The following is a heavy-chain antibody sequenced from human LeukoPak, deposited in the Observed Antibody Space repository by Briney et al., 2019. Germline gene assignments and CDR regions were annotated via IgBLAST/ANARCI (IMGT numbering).Heavy chain of an antibody. CDR3: AREESMTTVITGWFDP. J-gene: IGHJ5*02. CDR1: GFTFSSYA. CDR2: ISYDGSNK. Sequence: GGTLRPSCAASGFTFSSYAMNWVRQAPGKGLEWVAVISYDGSNKYYADSVKGRFTISRDNSKNTLYLQMNSLRAEDTAVYYCAREESMTTVITGWFDPWGQGTLVTVSS. V-gene: IGHV3-30*04. D-gene: IGHD4-17*01.